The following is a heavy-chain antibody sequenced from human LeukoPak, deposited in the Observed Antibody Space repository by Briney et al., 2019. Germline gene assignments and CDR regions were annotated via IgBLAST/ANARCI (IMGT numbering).Heavy chain of an antibody. CDR1: GYTFTYYG. CDR2: ISAKNGNT. CDR3: ARGYYYDSSDYYPGQYFQH. Sequence: ASVKVSCKAFGYTFTYYGLSWVRQAPGQGLEWMGWISAKNGNTKYAQKVQDRVTMTTDTSTGTAFMELRSLSSDDTAVYYCARGYYYDSSDYYPGQYFQHWGQGTLVTVSS. V-gene: IGHV1-18*01. D-gene: IGHD3-22*01. J-gene: IGHJ1*01.